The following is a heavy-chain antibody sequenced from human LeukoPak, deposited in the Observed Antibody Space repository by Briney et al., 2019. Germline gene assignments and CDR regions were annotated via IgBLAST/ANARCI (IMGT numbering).Heavy chain of an antibody. CDR1: GFTLRSYA. Sequence: GRSLRLSCAASGFTLRSYAMHWVRQAPGKGLEWVAVISYDGSNKYYADSVKGRFTISRDNSKNTLYLQMNSLRAEDTAVYYCAGGISQIWGSYRLKVCCGMDVWGQGTTVTVSS. V-gene: IGHV3-30*04. D-gene: IGHD3-16*02. CDR3: AGGISQIWGSYRLKVCCGMDV. J-gene: IGHJ6*02. CDR2: ISYDGSNK.